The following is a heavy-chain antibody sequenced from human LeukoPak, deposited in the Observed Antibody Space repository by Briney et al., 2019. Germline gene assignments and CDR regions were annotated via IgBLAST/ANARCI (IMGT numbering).Heavy chain of an antibody. CDR1: GFTVSSNY. D-gene: IGHD3-10*01. J-gene: IGHJ4*02. CDR3: ARGKYSYGSGSPFDY. V-gene: IGHV3-30*03. CDR2: ISTDGSNT. Sequence: GGSLRLSCAASGFTVSSNYMSWVRQAPGKGLEWVALISTDGSNTNYADSVKGRFTISRDNSRDILYLQMNSLRAEDTAVYYCARGKYSYGSGSPFDYWGQGTLVTVSS.